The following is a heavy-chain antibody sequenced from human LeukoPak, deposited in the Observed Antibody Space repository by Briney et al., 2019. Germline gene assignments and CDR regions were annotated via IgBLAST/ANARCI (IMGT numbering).Heavy chain of an antibody. Sequence: ASVKVSCKASGYTFTSYYMHWVRQAPGQGLEWMGIINPSGGSTGYAQKFQGRVTMTRDTSTSTVYMELSSLTSEDTAVYYCSRPFGEEGEGYFDCWGQGTLVTVPS. CDR3: SRPFGEEGEGYFDC. V-gene: IGHV1-46*01. CDR1: GYTFTSYY. D-gene: IGHD3-10*01. J-gene: IGHJ4*02. CDR2: INPSGGST.